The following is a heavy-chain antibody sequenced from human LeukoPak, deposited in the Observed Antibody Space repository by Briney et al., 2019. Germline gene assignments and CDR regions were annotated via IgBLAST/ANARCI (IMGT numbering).Heavy chain of an antibody. CDR2: IIPIFGTA. CDR1: GSTFSSYA. CDR3: ARDKGIDLPPMDI. J-gene: IGHJ3*02. Sequence: SVKVSCKASGSTFSSYAISWVRQAPGQGLEWMGGIIPIFGTANYAQKFQGRVTITADESTSTAYMELSSLRSEDTAVYYCARDKGIDLPPMDIWGQGAMVTVSS. V-gene: IGHV1-69*01.